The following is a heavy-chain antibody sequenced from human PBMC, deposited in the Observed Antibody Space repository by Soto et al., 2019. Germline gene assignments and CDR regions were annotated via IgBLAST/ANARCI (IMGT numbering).Heavy chain of an antibody. Sequence: SETLSLTCTVSGGSISSGDYYWSWIRQPPGKGLEWIGYIYYSGSTYYNPSLKSRVTISVDTSKNQFSLKLSSVTAADTAVYYCARDDSSGYQDRYYYYGMDVWGQGTTVTVSS. CDR3: ARDDSSGYQDRYYYYGMDV. CDR1: GGSISSGDYY. CDR2: IYYSGST. D-gene: IGHD3-22*01. J-gene: IGHJ6*02. V-gene: IGHV4-30-4*01.